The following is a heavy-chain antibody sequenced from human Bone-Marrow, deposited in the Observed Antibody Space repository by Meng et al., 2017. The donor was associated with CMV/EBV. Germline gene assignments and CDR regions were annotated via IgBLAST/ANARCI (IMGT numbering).Heavy chain of an antibody. CDR1: GYNFRTFG. D-gene: IGHD2-2*01. Sequence: ASVKVSCKASGYNFRTFGISWVRKAPGQGLEWMGWISGYNGNTNYTQKFQGRVTMTRDTSTSTAYMELRSLRSDDTAVYYCARSVVVPAADDYCGQGTLVTVSS. CDR3: ARSVVVPAADDY. J-gene: IGHJ4*02. V-gene: IGHV1-18*01. CDR2: ISGYNGNT.